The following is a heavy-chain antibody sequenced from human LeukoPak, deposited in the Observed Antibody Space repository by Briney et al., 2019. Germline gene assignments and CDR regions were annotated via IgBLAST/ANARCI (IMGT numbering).Heavy chain of an antibody. CDR1: GGSISTFY. CDR3: ATDNSYGSGSYYT. Sequence: SETLSLTCTVSGGSISTFYWSWIRQPPGKGLEWIGYIYYSGNTNYNPSLKSRVTISVDTSKNQFSLKLSSVTAADTAVYYCATDNSYGSGSYYTWGQGTLVTVSS. J-gene: IGHJ4*02. D-gene: IGHD3-10*01. CDR2: IYYSGNT. V-gene: IGHV4-59*01.